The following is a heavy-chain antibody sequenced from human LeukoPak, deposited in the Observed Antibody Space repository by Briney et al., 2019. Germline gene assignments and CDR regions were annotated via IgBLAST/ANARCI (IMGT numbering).Heavy chain of an antibody. V-gene: IGHV4-61*02. CDR3: ARHVPYYYGSGSYPRFDY. D-gene: IGHD3-10*01. Sequence: SETLSLTCTVSGGSISSGSYYWSWIRQPAGKGLEWIGRIYTSGSTNYNPSLKSRVTISVDTSKNQFSLKLSSVTAADTAVYYCARHVPYYYGSGSYPRFDYWGQGTLVTVSS. CDR1: GGSISSGSYY. CDR2: IYTSGST. J-gene: IGHJ4*02.